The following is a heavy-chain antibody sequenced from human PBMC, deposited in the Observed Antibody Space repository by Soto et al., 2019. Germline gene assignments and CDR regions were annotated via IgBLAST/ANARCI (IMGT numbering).Heavy chain of an antibody. D-gene: IGHD1-7*01. CDR2: INWNGGST. J-gene: IGHJ5*02. CDR1: GFTFDDYG. CDR3: ARGGELELRWGNWFDP. Sequence: GGSLRLSCAASGFTFDDYGMSWVRQAPGKGLEWVSGINWNGGSTGYADSVKGRFTISRDNAKNSLYLQMNSLRAEDTALYHCARGGELELRWGNWFDPWGQGTLVTVSS. V-gene: IGHV3-20*01.